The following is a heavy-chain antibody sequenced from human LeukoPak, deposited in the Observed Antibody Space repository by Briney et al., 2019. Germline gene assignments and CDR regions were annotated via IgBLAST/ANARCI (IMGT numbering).Heavy chain of an antibody. CDR3: ARDGSRDSSGYNNWFDP. CDR1: GYTFTSYY. D-gene: IGHD3-22*01. CDR2: INPSGGST. V-gene: IGHV1-46*01. J-gene: IGHJ5*02. Sequence: GASVKVSCKASGYTFTSYYMHWVRQAPGQGLEWMGIINPSGGSTSYAQKFQGRVTMTRDMSTSTVYMELSSLRSEDTAVYYCARDGSRDSSGYNNWFDPWGQGALVTVSS.